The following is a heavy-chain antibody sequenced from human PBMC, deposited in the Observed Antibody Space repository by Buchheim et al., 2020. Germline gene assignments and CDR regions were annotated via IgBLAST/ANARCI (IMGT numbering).Heavy chain of an antibody. CDR3: ARDLLRIAVADDAFDI. V-gene: IGHV3-33*01. J-gene: IGHJ3*02. CDR1: GFTFSSYG. Sequence: QVQLVESGGGVVQPGRSLRLSCAASGFTFSSYGMHWVRQAPGKGLEWVAVIWYDGSNKYYADSVKGRFTISRDNSKNKLYLQMNSLRAEDTAVYYCARDLLRIAVADDAFDIWGQGT. D-gene: IGHD6-19*01. CDR2: IWYDGSNK.